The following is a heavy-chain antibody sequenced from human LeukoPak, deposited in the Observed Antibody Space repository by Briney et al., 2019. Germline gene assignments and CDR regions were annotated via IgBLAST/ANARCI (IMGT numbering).Heavy chain of an antibody. CDR1: GFTFSSYA. CDR2: ISGSGGST. J-gene: IGHJ4*02. CDR3: TRHSPDVLRYFDWSPERDQPFDY. V-gene: IGHV3-23*01. Sequence: GGSLRLSCAASGFTFSSYAMSWVRQAPGKGLEWVSAISGSGGSTYYADSVKGRFTISRDNSKNTLYLQMNSLKTEDTAVYYCTRHSPDVLRYFDWSPERDQPFDYWGQGTLVTVSS. D-gene: IGHD3-9*01.